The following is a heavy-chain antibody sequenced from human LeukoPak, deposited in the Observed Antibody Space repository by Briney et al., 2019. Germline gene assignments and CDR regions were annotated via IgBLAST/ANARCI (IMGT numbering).Heavy chain of an antibody. D-gene: IGHD5-18*01. CDR3: AGGQLWSPYYFDY. CDR1: GFTFSGFA. J-gene: IGHJ4*02. CDR2: ISTNGGNT. Sequence: GGSLRLSCTASGFTFSGFAMHWVRQAPGKGLEYVSSISTNGGNTYYANSVKGRFTISRDNSKNTLYLQMGSLRPEDMAVYYCAGGQLWSPYYFDYWGQGTLVTVSS. V-gene: IGHV3-64*01.